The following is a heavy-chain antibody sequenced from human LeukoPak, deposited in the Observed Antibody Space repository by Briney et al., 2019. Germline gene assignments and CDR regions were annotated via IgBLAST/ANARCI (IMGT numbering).Heavy chain of an antibody. D-gene: IGHD2-2*01. J-gene: IGHJ4*02. CDR1: GFTFSSYA. Sequence: GGSLRLSWAASGFTFSSYAMSWVRQPPGKGLEWVSAISGSGGSTYYADSVKGRFTVSRDNSKNTLSLQMNSLRAEDTAVYYCAKDPGVVPAHYFDYWGQGTLVTVSS. CDR3: AKDPGVVPAHYFDY. V-gene: IGHV3-23*01. CDR2: ISGSGGST.